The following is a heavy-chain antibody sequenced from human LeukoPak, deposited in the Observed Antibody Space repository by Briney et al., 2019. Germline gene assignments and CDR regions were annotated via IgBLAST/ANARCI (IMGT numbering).Heavy chain of an antibody. V-gene: IGHV3-30*18. Sequence: GGSLRLSCAASGFTFSSYGMHWVRQAPGKGLEWVAVISYDGSNKYYADSVKGRFTISRDNSKNTLYLQMNGLRAEDTAVYYCAKDSSQWLVQCLLSDWGQGTLVTVSS. J-gene: IGHJ4*02. CDR2: ISYDGSNK. D-gene: IGHD6-19*01. CDR3: AKDSSQWLVQCLLSD. CDR1: GFTFSSYG.